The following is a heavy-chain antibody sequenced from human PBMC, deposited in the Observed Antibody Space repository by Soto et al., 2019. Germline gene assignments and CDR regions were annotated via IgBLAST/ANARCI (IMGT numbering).Heavy chain of an antibody. CDR3: ERDSYVYALDY. D-gene: IGHD3-16*01. CDR2: ISAYSGNT. CDR1: GYTYTSYG. J-gene: IGHJ4*02. V-gene: IGHV1-18*01. Sequence: ASLKVSCNASGYTYTSYGISWVLRAPGQGLEWMGWISAYSGNTNYAQKLQGRVTMTTDTSTSTAYMELRSLRSDDTVVYYCERDSYVYALDYRGQGTLGTGSS.